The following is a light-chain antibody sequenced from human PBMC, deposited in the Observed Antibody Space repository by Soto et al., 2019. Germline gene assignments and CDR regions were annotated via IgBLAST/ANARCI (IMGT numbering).Light chain of an antibody. CDR3: SSYTSSSDVV. J-gene: IGLJ2*01. CDR1: SSDVGGYNY. V-gene: IGLV2-14*01. Sequence: QSVLTQPASVSGSPGQSITLSCTGTSSDVGGYNYVSWYQQHPGKAPKLMIYDVSNRPSGVSNRFSGSKSGNTASLTISGLQAEDEADYYCSSYTSSSDVVFGGGTKLTVL. CDR2: DVS.